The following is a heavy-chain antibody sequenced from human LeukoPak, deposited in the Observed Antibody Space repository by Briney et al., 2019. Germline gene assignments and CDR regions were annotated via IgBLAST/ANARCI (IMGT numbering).Heavy chain of an antibody. CDR1: GFTFSSYG. D-gene: IGHD1-26*01. Sequence: GGSLRLSCAASGFTFSSYGMHWVRQAPGKGLEWVSSISSSSSYIYYADSVKGRFTISRDNAKNSLYLQMNSLRAEDTAVYYCARDWRSYSRYYFDYWGQGTLVTVSS. J-gene: IGHJ4*02. V-gene: IGHV3-21*01. CDR3: ARDWRSYSRYYFDY. CDR2: ISSSSSYI.